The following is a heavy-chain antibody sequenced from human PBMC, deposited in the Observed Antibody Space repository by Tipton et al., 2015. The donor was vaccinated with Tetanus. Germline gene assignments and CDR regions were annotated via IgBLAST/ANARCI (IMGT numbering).Heavy chain of an antibody. CDR2: VSYSGRT. V-gene: IGHV4-61*03. CDR1: GASVRAGDYS. CDR3: ARDSYYSSRRSFADY. J-gene: IGHJ4*02. D-gene: IGHD3-22*01. Sequence: TLSLTCTVSGASVRAGDYSWNWIRQPPGKGLEWLAYVSYSGRTNSNYFLKSRITVSQDASKNHFSLRLTSVTAADTAVYYCARDSYYSSRRSFADYWGQGTLVTVSS.